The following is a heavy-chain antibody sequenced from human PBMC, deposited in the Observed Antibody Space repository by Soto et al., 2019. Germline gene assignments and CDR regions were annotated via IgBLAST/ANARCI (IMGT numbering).Heavy chain of an antibody. CDR3: GHSIGVAGEMDYFDF. J-gene: IGHJ4*02. Sequence: QITLEASGPTLVKPTQTLTLTCSCSGFSLTASGVAVGWIRQPPGKALEWLALIYGDDDKRHRSSLKNRLTITANVPKGHVVLTLSEMVPVDTATYFCGHSIGVAGEMDYFDFWGQGTLVTVSS. V-gene: IGHV2-5*02. D-gene: IGHD3-10*01. CDR1: GFSLTASGVA. CDR2: IYGDDDK.